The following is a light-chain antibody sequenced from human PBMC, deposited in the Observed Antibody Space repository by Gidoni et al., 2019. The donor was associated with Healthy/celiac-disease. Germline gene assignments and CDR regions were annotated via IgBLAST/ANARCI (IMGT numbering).Light chain of an antibody. CDR3: QSYDSSRRGV. CDR2: GNS. V-gene: IGLV1-40*01. CDR1: SYNIGAGYD. J-gene: IGLJ2*01. Sequence: QSVLTQPPSVSGAPGQRVTISCTGSSYNIGAGYDVHWYQQLPGTAPKLLIYGNSNRPSGVPDRFSGSKSGTSASLAITGLQAEDEADYYCQSYDSSRRGVFGGGTKLTVL.